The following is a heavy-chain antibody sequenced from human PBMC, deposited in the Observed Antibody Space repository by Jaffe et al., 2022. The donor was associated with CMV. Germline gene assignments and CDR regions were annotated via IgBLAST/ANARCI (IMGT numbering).Heavy chain of an antibody. Sequence: QVQLVESGGGVVQPGRSLRLSCAASGFTFSSYGMHWVRQAPGKGLEWVAVIWYDGSNKYYADSVKGRFTISRDNSKNTLYLQMNSLRAEDTAVYYCARDDGFGAHYYYYYYGMDVWGQGTTVTVSS. CDR1: GFTFSSYG. CDR2: IWYDGSNK. J-gene: IGHJ6*02. D-gene: IGHD3-10*01. V-gene: IGHV3-33*01. CDR3: ARDDGFGAHYYYYYYGMDV.